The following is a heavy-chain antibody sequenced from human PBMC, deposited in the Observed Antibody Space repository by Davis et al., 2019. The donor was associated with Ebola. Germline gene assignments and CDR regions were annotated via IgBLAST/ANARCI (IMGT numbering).Heavy chain of an antibody. CDR1: GLTFSQYW. J-gene: IGHJ4*02. Sequence: GESLKISCAASGLTFSQYWMNWVRQAPGKGLEWVANIKQDGNEKYYVDSVKGRFTISRDNAKNSLYLQMNTLRAEDTAVYYCAAEISVAGRGRGYWGQGTLVTVSS. V-gene: IGHV3-7*01. CDR2: IKQDGNEK. CDR3: AAEISVAGRGRGY. D-gene: IGHD6-19*01.